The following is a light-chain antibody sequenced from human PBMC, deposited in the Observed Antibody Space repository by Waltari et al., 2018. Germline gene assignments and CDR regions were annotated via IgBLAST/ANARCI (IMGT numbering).Light chain of an antibody. J-gene: IGKJ1*01. Sequence: IQLPQSPSSLSASVGDRVTTTCLASQGISNYVAWYHQKPGKAPKLLIYAASTLQSGVPSRFSGSGSGTDVTLTISSLQPEDFATYYGQQLNSYQWTFGQGTKVEIK. CDR1: QGISNY. CDR3: QQLNSYQWT. CDR2: AAS. V-gene: IGKV1-9*01.